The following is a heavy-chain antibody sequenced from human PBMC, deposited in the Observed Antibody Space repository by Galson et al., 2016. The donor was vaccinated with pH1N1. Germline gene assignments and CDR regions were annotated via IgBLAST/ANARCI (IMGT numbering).Heavy chain of an antibody. CDR1: GFTFSRDW. Sequence: SLRLSCAASGFTFSRDWFHWVRQAPGKGLVWVSRINRDGTTIDYADSVKGRFTISRDNSKNMLYLQMNSLRTEDTAVYYCAKDRGYSYGRFFDYWGQGALVIVSS. D-gene: IGHD5-12*01. V-gene: IGHV3-74*01. J-gene: IGHJ4*02. CDR2: INRDGTTI. CDR3: AKDRGYSYGRFFDY.